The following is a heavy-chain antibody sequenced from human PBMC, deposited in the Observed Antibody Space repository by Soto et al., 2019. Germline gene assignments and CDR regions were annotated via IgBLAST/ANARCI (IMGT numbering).Heavy chain of an antibody. CDR3: VKDQLPAFRYSSSFGFDY. D-gene: IGHD6-6*01. CDR1: GFTFSSYA. J-gene: IGHJ4*02. Sequence: GGSLRLSCSASGFTFSSYAMHWVRQAPGKGLEYVSAISSNGGSTYYADSVKGRFTISRDNSKNTLYLQMSSLRAEDTAVYYCVKDQLPAFRYSSSFGFDYWGQGTLVTVSS. CDR2: ISSNGGST. V-gene: IGHV3-64D*08.